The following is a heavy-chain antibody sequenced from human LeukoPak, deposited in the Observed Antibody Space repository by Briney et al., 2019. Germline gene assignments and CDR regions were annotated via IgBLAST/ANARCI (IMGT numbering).Heavy chain of an antibody. CDR2: INPNSGGT. CDR1: GYTFTGYY. J-gene: IGHJ6*03. CDR3: ARDRGIFGVVIAYYYMDV. V-gene: IGHV1-2*02. Sequence: ASVKVSCXASGYTFTGYYMHWVRLAPGQGLEWMGWINPNSGGTNYAQKFQGRVTMTRDTSISTAYMELSRLRSDDTAVYYCARDRGIFGVVIAYYYMDVWGKGTTVTVSS. D-gene: IGHD3-3*01.